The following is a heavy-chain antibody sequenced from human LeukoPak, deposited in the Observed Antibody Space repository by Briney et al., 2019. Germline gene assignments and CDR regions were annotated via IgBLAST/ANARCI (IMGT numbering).Heavy chain of an antibody. V-gene: IGHV1-2*02. J-gene: IGHJ4*02. CDR3: ARGKYCSSTSCQHFDY. CDR2: INPNTGGT. CDR1: GYTFTVHF. D-gene: IGHD2-2*01. Sequence: GASVKLSCKTSGYTFTVHFMYWVRQAPGQGLEWMGWINPNTGGTNYAQKFQGRVTMTRDTSISTAYMELSRLRSDDTAVYYCARGKYCSSTSCQHFDYWGQGTLVTVSS.